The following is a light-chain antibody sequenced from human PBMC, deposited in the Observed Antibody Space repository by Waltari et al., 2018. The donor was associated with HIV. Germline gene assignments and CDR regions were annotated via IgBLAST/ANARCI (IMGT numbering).Light chain of an antibody. CDR3: SSYTTSSTWV. V-gene: IGLV2-18*02. Sequence: QSALTQPPSVSGSLGQSVTISCPVTTSYIGASNRVSWYHQSPGTAPKLRIYEVTHRPSGVPVRFSGSKSGNTASLTISGLQADDEADYYCSSYTTSSTWVFGGGTKLTVL. CDR2: EVT. J-gene: IGLJ3*02. CDR1: TSYIGASNR.